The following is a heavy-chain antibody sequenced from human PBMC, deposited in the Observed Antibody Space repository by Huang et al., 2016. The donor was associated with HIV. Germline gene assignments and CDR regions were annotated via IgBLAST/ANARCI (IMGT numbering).Heavy chain of an antibody. CDR3: AKDGADEEWDIDY. CDR2: ISYDGSNK. J-gene: IGHJ4*02. V-gene: IGHV3-30*18. D-gene: IGHD1-26*01. Sequence: VQLVESGGGVVQPGRSLRLACVASGFRFSTYGLHWVRQATGKVLEWVAVISYDGSNKYYAHAVKGRFTISRDTSENKVYLQMNSLRHEDTAVYYCAKDGADEEWDIDYWGQGTLVTVSS. CDR1: GFRFSTYG.